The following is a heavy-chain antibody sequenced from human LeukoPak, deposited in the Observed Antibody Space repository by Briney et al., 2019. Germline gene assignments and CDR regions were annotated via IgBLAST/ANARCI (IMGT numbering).Heavy chain of an antibody. Sequence: ASMKVSCKASGYTFTGYYMHWVRQAPGQGLEWMGWINPNSGGTNYAQKFQGRVTMTRDTSISTAYMELSRLRSDDTAVYYCARVGDYIPTFDYWGQGTLVTVSS. D-gene: IGHD4-17*01. CDR2: INPNSGGT. CDR1: GYTFTGYY. V-gene: IGHV1-2*02. J-gene: IGHJ4*02. CDR3: ARVGDYIPTFDY.